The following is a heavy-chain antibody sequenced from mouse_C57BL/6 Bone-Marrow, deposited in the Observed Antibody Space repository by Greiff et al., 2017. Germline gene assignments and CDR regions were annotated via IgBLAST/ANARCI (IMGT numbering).Heavy chain of an antibody. CDR2: IYPGSGNT. CDR1: GYTFTDYY. Sequence: QVQLQQSGPELVKPGASVKISCTASGYTFTDYYINWVKQRPGPGLEWIGWIYPGSGNTKYNEKFKGKATLTVDTSSSTAYMQLSSLTSADSAVYFCAREGRTVGNYFDYWGQGTTLTVSS. J-gene: IGHJ2*01. D-gene: IGHD1-1*01. CDR3: AREGRTVGNYFDY. V-gene: IGHV1-84*01.